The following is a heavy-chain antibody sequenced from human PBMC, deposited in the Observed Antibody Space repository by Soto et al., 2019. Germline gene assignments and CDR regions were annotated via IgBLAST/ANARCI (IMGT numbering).Heavy chain of an antibody. D-gene: IGHD5-18*01. CDR3: AHRLSPDYSYGSYFDY. Sequence: ESGPTLVNPTQTLTLTCTFSGFSLSTSGVGVGWIRQPPGKALEWLALIYWNDDKRYSPSLKSRLTITKDTSKNQVVLTMTNMDPVDTATYYCAHRLSPDYSYGSYFDYWGQGTLVTVSS. J-gene: IGHJ4*02. CDR1: GFSLSTSGVG. CDR2: IYWNDDK. V-gene: IGHV2-5*01.